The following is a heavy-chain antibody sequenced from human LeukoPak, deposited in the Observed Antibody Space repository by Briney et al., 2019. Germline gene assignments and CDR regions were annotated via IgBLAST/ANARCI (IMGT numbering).Heavy chain of an antibody. J-gene: IGHJ6*02. CDR2: FDPEDGET. V-gene: IGHV1-24*01. CDR3: ATARLTGDNYYYYGMDV. CDR1: GYTFTMYY. D-gene: IGHD7-27*01. Sequence: EASVKVSCKASGYTFTMYYIHWVRQAPGQGLEWMGGFDPEDGETIYAQKFQGRVTMTEDTSTDTAYMELSSLRSEDTAVYYCATARLTGDNYYYYGMDVWGQGTTVTVSS.